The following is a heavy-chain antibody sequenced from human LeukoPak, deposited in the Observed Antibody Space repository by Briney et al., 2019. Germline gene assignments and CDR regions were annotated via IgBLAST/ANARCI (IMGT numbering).Heavy chain of an antibody. CDR2: ISGSGGST. CDR1: GFTFSSYA. J-gene: IGHJ4*02. V-gene: IGHV3-23*01. D-gene: IGHD3-9*01. Sequence: GGSLRLSCAASGFTFSSYAMSWVRQAPGKGLEWVSAISGSGGSTYYADSVKGRFTISRDNSKNTLYLQIKSLRAEDTALYYCAKDPYDKEVYYFDYWGQGTLVTVSS. CDR3: AKDPYDKEVYYFDY.